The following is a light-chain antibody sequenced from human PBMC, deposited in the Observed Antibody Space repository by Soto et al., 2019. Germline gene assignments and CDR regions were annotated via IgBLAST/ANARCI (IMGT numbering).Light chain of an antibody. Sequence: QSALTQPASVSGSPGQSITISCTGTSGDIGGYNYVSWYQQHSGRAPKRLIYEVTNRPSGVSDRFYASKSGNTVSLTISRLQAEGGADYYCSSFSSSTTLVFGGGTKLTVL. V-gene: IGLV2-14*01. CDR2: EVT. CDR1: SGDIGGYNY. J-gene: IGLJ3*02. CDR3: SSFSSSTTLV.